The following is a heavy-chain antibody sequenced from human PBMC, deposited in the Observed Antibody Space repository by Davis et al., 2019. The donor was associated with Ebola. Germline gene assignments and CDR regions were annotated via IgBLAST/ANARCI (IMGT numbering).Heavy chain of an antibody. V-gene: IGHV3-23*01. J-gene: IGHJ3*02. CDR2: ISDSGGST. D-gene: IGHD1/OR15-1a*01. CDR3: AKDETGTEAYDI. CDR1: GFTFSSYA. Sequence: PGGSLRLSCAASGFTFSSYAMSWVRQAPGKGLEWVSAISDSGGSTYYADSVKGRFTISRDNSKNILYLQMNSLRAEDAAMYYCAKDETGTEAYDIWGQGTMVTVSS.